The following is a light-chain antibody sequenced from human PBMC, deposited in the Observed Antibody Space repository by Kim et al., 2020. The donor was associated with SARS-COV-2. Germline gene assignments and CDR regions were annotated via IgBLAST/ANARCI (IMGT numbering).Light chain of an antibody. CDR3: QQYGSSPLT. V-gene: IGKV3-20*01. Sequence: SPGDRASLSCRASLSVSSSYLAWYQQKPGQAPRLLIYGASSRATGIPDMFSGSGSRTDFTLTISRLEPEDVAVYYCQQYGSSPLTFGGGTKVDIK. CDR2: GAS. J-gene: IGKJ4*01. CDR1: LSVSSSY.